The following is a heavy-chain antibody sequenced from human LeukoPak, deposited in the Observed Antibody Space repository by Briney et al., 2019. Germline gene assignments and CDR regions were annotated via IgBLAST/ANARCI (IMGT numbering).Heavy chain of an antibody. Sequence: GASVKVSCKASGGTFSSYAISWVRQAPGQGLEWMGGIIPIFGTANYAQKFQGRITITTDESTSAAYMELSSLRSEDTAVYYCASSTPYSLFDYWGQGTLVTVSS. D-gene: IGHD6-13*01. J-gene: IGHJ4*02. CDR3: ASSTPYSLFDY. V-gene: IGHV1-69*05. CDR1: GGTFSSYA. CDR2: IIPIFGTA.